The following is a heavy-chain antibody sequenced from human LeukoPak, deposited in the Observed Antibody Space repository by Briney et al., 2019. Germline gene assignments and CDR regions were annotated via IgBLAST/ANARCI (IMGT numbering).Heavy chain of an antibody. Sequence: GGSLRLSCAVSGFTFSDHYMEWVRQAPGKGLEWVGRSRNKANSYTTEYAASVKGRFTISRDDSNNSLHLQMNSLKTEDTAVYYCVRLFGTSFKMIDYWGQGTLVTVSS. CDR2: SRNKANSYTT. CDR1: GFTFSDHY. D-gene: IGHD3-16*01. CDR3: VRLFGTSFKMIDY. J-gene: IGHJ4*02. V-gene: IGHV3-72*01.